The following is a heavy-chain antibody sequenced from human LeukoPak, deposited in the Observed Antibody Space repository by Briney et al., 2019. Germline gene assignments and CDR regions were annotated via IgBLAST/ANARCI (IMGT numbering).Heavy chain of an antibody. CDR1: GGSISSYY. CDR3: AREVYDSSGYPMYNWFDP. V-gene: IGHV4-59*01. CDR2: IYYSGST. Sequence: SETLSLTCTVSGGSISSYYWSWIQQPPGKGLEWIGYIYYSGSTNYNPSLKSRVTISVDTSKNQFSLKLSSVTAADTAVYYCAREVYDSSGYPMYNWFDPWDQGVLVTVSS. D-gene: IGHD3-22*01. J-gene: IGHJ5*02.